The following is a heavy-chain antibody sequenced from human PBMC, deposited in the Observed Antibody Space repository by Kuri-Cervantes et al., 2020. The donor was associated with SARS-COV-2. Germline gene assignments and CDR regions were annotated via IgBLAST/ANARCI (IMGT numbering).Heavy chain of an antibody. CDR3: ARGWAVQVDL. Sequence: GGSLRLPCAASGFTFSSYAMSWVRQAPGKGLEWVSVIYSGGSTYYADSVKGRFTISRDNSKNTLYLQMNSLRAEDTAVYYCARGWAVQVDLWGRGTLVTVSS. CDR1: GFTFSSYA. V-gene: IGHV3-53*01. J-gene: IGHJ2*01. D-gene: IGHD1-1*01. CDR2: IYSGGST.